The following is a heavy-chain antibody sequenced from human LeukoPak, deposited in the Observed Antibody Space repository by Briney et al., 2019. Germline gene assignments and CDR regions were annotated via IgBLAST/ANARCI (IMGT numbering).Heavy chain of an antibody. CDR1: GFTFSSYS. V-gene: IGHV3-21*01. J-gene: IGHJ4*02. Sequence: GESLRLSCAASGFTFSSYSMNWVRQAPGKGLEWVSSISSSSSYIYYADSVKGRFTISRDNAKNSLYLQMNSLRAEDTAVYYRASPSGYYYDSSAYKDYWGQGTLVTVSS. D-gene: IGHD3-22*01. CDR2: ISSSSSYI. CDR3: ASPSGYYYDSSAYKDY.